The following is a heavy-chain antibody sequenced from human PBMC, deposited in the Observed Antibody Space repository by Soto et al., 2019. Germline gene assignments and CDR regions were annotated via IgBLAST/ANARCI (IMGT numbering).Heavy chain of an antibody. V-gene: IGHV1-3*01. Sequence: QVQLVQSGAEVKKPGASVKVSCKASGYTFTSYAMHWVRQAPGQRLEWMGWINAGNGNTKYSQKFQGRVTITRDTSASTAYMELSSLRSEDTAVYYCARWQLWLGGWFDPWGQGTLVTVSS. CDR1: GYTFTSYA. D-gene: IGHD5-18*01. CDR2: INAGNGNT. CDR3: ARWQLWLGGWFDP. J-gene: IGHJ5*02.